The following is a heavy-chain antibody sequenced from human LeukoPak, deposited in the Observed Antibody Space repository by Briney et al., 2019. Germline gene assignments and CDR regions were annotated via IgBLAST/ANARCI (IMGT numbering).Heavy chain of an antibody. D-gene: IGHD2-8*01. CDR3: ARAGPLGYCTNGVCPRSNKPFDY. CDR1: GYTFTSYD. J-gene: IGHJ4*02. CDR2: MNPNSGNT. Sequence: GASVKVSCKASGYTFTSYDINWVRQATGQGLEWMGWMNPNSGNTGYAQKFQGRVTMTRNTSISTAYMELSSLRSEDTAVYYCARAGPLGYCTNGVCPRSNKPFDYWGQGTLVTVSS. V-gene: IGHV1-8*01.